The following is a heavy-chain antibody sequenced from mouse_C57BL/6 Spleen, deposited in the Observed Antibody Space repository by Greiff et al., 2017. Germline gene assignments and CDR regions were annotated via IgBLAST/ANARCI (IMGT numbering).Heavy chain of an antibody. D-gene: IGHD1-1*01. V-gene: IGHV1-15*01. CDR1: GYTFTDYE. CDR2: IDPETGGT. Sequence: QVQLQQSGAELVRPGASVTLSCKASGYTFTDYEMHWVKQTPVHGLEWIGAIDPETGGTAYNQKFKGKAILTADKSSSTAYMELRSLTSEDSAVYYCTREDYYGSSYEGNFDYWGQGTTLTVSS. CDR3: TREDYYGSSYEGNFDY. J-gene: IGHJ2*01.